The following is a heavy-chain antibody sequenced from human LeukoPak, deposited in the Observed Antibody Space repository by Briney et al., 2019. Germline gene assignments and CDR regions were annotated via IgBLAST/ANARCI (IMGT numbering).Heavy chain of an antibody. CDR3: ARGSAYYDFWSGYYFAHYFDY. CDR2: IYHSGST. J-gene: IGHJ4*02. CDR1: GGSISSSNYY. Sequence: SETLSLTCTVSGGSISSSNYYWGWIRQPPGKGLEWIGSIYHSGSTYYNPSLKSRVTISVDTSKNQFSLKLSSVTAADTAVYYCARGSAYYDFWSGYYFAHYFDYWGQGTLVTVSS. V-gene: IGHV4-39*07. D-gene: IGHD3-3*01.